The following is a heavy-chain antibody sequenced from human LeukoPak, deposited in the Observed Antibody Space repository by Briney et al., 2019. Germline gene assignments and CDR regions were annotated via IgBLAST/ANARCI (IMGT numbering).Heavy chain of an antibody. D-gene: IGHD6-13*01. J-gene: IGHJ4*02. CDR3: ARDSRYSSSYAYDY. CDR1: GYTFTSYG. V-gene: IGHV1-18*01. Sequence: ASVKVSCKASGYTFTSYGISWVRQAPGQGLEWMGWISAYNGNTNYAQKLQGRVTMTTETSTSTAYMELRSLRSDGTAVYYCARDSRYSSSYAYDYWGQGTLVTVSS. CDR2: ISAYNGNT.